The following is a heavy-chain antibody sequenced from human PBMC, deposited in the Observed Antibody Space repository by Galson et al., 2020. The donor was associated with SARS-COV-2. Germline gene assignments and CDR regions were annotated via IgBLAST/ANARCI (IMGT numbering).Heavy chain of an antibody. J-gene: IGHJ5*02. CDR2: ISQSGTT. CDR1: GGSYSGDL. D-gene: IGHD3-3*01. Sequence: SATLSLTCAVYGGSYSGDLWSWLRQPPGKGLEWIGEISQSGTTNYSPSLKSRLTISVDTSKNQFSLKLGSVTAADTALYYCTSGYYTPADHWGQGTLVTVSS. V-gene: IGHV4-34*01. CDR3: TSGYYTPADH.